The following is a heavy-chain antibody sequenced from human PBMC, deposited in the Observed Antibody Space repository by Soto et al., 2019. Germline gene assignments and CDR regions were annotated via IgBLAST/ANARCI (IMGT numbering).Heavy chain of an antibody. Sequence: SETLSLTCTVSGGSISSGDYYWSWIRQPPGKGLEWIGYIYYSGSTYYNPSLKSRVTISVDTSKNQFSLKLSSVTAADTAVYYCARARSGYDSEEHWFDPWGQGTLVTVSS. CDR1: GGSISSGDYY. CDR2: IYYSGST. D-gene: IGHD5-12*01. CDR3: ARARSGYDSEEHWFDP. J-gene: IGHJ5*02. V-gene: IGHV4-30-4*01.